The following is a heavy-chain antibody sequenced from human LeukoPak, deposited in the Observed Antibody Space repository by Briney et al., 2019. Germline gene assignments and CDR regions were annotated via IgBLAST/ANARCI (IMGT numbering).Heavy chain of an antibody. D-gene: IGHD1-14*01. V-gene: IGHV3-21*05. J-gene: IGHJ4*02. CDR2: ISSSSNYI. Sequence: GGSLRLSCAASGFTFSSYSMSWVRQAPGKGLEWVSYISSSSNYIYYADSVKGRFTISRENAKNSLYLQMNSLRAEDTAVYYCARDENRLDYWGQGALVTVSS. CDR3: ARDENRLDY. CDR1: GFTFSSYS.